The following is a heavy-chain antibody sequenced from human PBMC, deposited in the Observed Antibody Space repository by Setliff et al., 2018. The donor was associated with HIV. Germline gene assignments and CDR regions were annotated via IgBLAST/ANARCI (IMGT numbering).Heavy chain of an antibody. J-gene: IGHJ5*02. D-gene: IGHD6-13*01. CDR1: GYSFTSYD. CDR3: ARRRTDSVSWYDSEFDP. Sequence: ASVKVSCKASGYSFTSYDINWVRQATGQGLEWMGRINPNSGGTNYKFQGRVTMTRDTSISTAYMELSSLRSDDTAVYYCARRRTDSVSWYDSEFDPWGQGTLVTVSS. V-gene: IGHV1-2*06. CDR2: INPNSGGT.